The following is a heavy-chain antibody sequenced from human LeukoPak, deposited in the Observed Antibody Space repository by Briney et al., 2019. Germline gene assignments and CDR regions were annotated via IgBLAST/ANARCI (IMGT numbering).Heavy chain of an antibody. V-gene: IGHV1-69*05. CDR3: AGSYSSSWYGGVSVY. J-gene: IGHJ4*02. Sequence: GSSVKVSCKASGGTFSSYAISWVRQAPGQGLEWMGGIIPIFGTANYAQKFQGRVTITTDESTSTAYMELSSLRSEDTAVYYCAGSYSSSWYGGVSVYWGQGTLVTVSS. D-gene: IGHD6-13*01. CDR2: IIPIFGTA. CDR1: GGTFSSYA.